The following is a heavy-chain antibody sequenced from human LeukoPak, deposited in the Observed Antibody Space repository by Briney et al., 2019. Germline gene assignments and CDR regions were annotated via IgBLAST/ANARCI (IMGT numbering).Heavy chain of an antibody. D-gene: IGHD4-17*01. J-gene: IGHJ4*02. Sequence: SGGSLRLSCAASGFTFSSYEMNWVRQVPGKGLEWVSAISGSGGTTYYADSVKGRFTISRDNSKNTLYLQMNSLRAEDTAIYYCAKVATVTTYALADYWGQGTLVTVSS. CDR2: ISGSGGTT. CDR1: GFTFSSYE. CDR3: AKVATVTTYALADY. V-gene: IGHV3-23*01.